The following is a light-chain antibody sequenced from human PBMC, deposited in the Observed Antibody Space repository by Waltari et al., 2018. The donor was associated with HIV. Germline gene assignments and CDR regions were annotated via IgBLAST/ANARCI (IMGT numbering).Light chain of an antibody. CDR3: CSYAGSSTGV. CDR2: EVS. Sequence: QSALTQPASVSGSPGQSITISCTGTSSHVGSYNLVSWYQQHPGKAPKLMIYEVSKRPSGVSNRFSGSKSGNTASLTISGLQAEDEADYYCCSYAGSSTGVFGGGTKLTVL. CDR1: SSHVGSYNL. V-gene: IGLV2-23*02. J-gene: IGLJ3*02.